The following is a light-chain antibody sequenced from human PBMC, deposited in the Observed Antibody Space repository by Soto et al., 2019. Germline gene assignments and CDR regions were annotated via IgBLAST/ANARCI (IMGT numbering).Light chain of an antibody. CDR1: QSVISN. Sequence: DIVMTQSPATLSVSPGERATLSCRASQSVISNLAWYQQKPGQAPRLIIYGASARETGIPARFIGSGSGTECTRPISSLQPDDVETDYCQQYNSYSGTFGQGTKVDIK. J-gene: IGKJ1*01. V-gene: IGKV3-15*01. CDR2: GAS. CDR3: QQYNSYSGT.